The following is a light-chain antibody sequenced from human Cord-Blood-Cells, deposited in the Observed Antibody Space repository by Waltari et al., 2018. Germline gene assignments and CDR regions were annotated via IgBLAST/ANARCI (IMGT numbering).Light chain of an antibody. V-gene: IGLV2-14*03. CDR3: SSYTTSSTYV. J-gene: IGLJ1*01. Sequence: QSSPTQPASVSGSPGQSITISCTGTSSGVGGYNSFSGYQHHPGKAPKLMIHDVTNRPSGVCHRFSGSKSGNTAALTIAWLQAEDEADYYCSSYTTSSTYVFGAGTKVTVL. CDR1: SSGVGGYNS. CDR2: DVT.